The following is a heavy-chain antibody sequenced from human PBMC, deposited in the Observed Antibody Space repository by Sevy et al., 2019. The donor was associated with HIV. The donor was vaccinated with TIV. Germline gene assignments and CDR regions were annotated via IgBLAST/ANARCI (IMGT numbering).Heavy chain of an antibody. V-gene: IGHV4-59*01. D-gene: IGHD2-15*01. CDR1: GGSISSYY. Sequence: SETLSLTCTVSGGSISSYYWSWIRQPPGKGLEWIGYLHYSGSTNYKPSLKSRVTITIDTSKNQFSLKLSSVTAADTAVYYCARSESYATTLDLWGRGTLVTVSS. J-gene: IGHJ2*01. CDR2: LHYSGST. CDR3: ARSESYATTLDL.